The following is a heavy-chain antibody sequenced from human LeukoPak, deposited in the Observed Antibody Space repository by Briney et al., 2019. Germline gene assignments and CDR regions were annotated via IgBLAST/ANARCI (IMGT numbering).Heavy chain of an antibody. V-gene: IGHV3-30*04. CDR2: ISYDGSNK. J-gene: IGHJ5*02. CDR1: GFTFSSYA. CDR3: ARDKASSSWYRWFDP. Sequence: GGSLRLSCAASGFTFSSYAMHWVRQAPGKGLEWVAVISYDGSNKYYADSVKGRFTISRDNSKNTLYLQMNSLRAEDTAVYYCARDKASSSWYRWFDPWGQGTLVTVSS. D-gene: IGHD6-13*01.